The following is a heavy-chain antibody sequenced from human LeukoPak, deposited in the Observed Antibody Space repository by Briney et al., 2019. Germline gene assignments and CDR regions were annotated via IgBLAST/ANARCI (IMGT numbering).Heavy chain of an antibody. D-gene: IGHD1-26*01. CDR1: GGSIGSYY. V-gene: IGHV4-4*07. Sequence: SETLSLTCTVSGGSIGSYYWSWIRQPAGKGLEWIGRIYTSGSTNYNPSLKSRVTMSVDTSKNQFSLKLSSVTAADTAVYYCARDLVGANEDAFDIWGQGTMVTVSS. CDR3: ARDLVGANEDAFDI. CDR2: IYTSGST. J-gene: IGHJ3*02.